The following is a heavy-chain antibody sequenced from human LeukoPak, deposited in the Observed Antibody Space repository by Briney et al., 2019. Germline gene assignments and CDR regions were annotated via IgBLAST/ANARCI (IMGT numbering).Heavy chain of an antibody. CDR3: AKRVTLWLGDYNWFDP. Sequence: PGGSLRLSCAASGFTFSGYEMNWVRQAPGKGLEGVSYLSSSGSTIYYADSVTGLSTISRDNAKSSLYLQMTSLRAADTAVYYCAKRVTLWLGDYNWFDPWGQGTLVTVSP. J-gene: IGHJ5*02. CDR1: GFTFSGYE. V-gene: IGHV3-48*03. D-gene: IGHD3-10*01. CDR2: LSSSGSTI.